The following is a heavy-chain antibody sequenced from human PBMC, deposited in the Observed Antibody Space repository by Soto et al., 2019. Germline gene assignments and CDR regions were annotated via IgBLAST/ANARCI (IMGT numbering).Heavy chain of an antibody. CDR3: VKERTGTWDFDY. Sequence: QVQLVESGGGVVQPGRSLRLSCAASGFTFSSLGMHWVRQAPGKGLEWVAVISYDGSEKYYADSVEGRFTISRDNSKNTLSLQMNSLRAEDTAVYYCVKERTGTWDFDYWGQGTLVTVSS. CDR1: GFTFSSLG. D-gene: IGHD1-26*01. V-gene: IGHV3-30*18. J-gene: IGHJ4*02. CDR2: ISYDGSEK.